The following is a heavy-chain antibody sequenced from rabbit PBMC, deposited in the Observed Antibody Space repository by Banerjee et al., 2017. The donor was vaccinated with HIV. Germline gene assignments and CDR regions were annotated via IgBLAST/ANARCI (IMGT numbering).Heavy chain of an antibody. CDR1: GFSFSRYW. D-gene: IGHD4-1*01. J-gene: IGHJ4*01. V-gene: IGHV1S45*01. CDR2: IDAASGNT. CDR3: ARDLAGVIGWNFNL. Sequence: EESGGDLVKPEGSLTLTCTASGFSFSRYWICWVRQAPGKGLEWIGCIDAASGNTWYASWAKGRFTISKTSSTTVTLQMTSLTAADTATYFCARDLAGVIGWNFNLWGQGTLVTVS.